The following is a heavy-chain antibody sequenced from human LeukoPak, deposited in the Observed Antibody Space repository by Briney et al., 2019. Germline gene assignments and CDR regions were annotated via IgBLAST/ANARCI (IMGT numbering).Heavy chain of an antibody. CDR3: ARLSAGAYNWFDP. D-gene: IGHD6-13*01. Sequence: SETLSLTCNVSGGSISSYYWSWIRQPPGKGLEWIGYIYYSGSTNYNPSLKSRVTISVDTSKNQFSLKLSSVTAADTAVYYCARLSAGAYNWFDPWGQGTLVTVSS. V-gene: IGHV4-59*08. CDR1: GGSISSYY. CDR2: IYYSGST. J-gene: IGHJ5*02.